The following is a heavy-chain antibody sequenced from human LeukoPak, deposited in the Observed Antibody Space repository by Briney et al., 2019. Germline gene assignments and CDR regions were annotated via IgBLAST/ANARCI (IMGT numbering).Heavy chain of an antibody. CDR1: GYTLTELS. D-gene: IGHD5-12*01. Sequence: ASVKVSCKVSGYTLTELSMHWVRQAPGKGLEWMGGFDPEDGETIYAQKFQGRVTMTEDTSTDTAYMELSSLRSEDTAVYYCATGPLGYSGYNWFDPWGQGTLVTVSS. CDR3: ATGPLGYSGYNWFDP. V-gene: IGHV1-24*01. J-gene: IGHJ5*02. CDR2: FDPEDGET.